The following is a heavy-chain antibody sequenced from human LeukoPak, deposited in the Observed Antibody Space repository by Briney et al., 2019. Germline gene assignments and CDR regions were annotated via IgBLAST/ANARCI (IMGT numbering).Heavy chain of an antibody. J-gene: IGHJ6*03. CDR3: ARGVGVPAGHYYHHYYMDV. CDR1: GFTFSSYA. D-gene: IGHD2-2*01. CDR2: ISGSGGST. V-gene: IGHV3-23*01. Sequence: GGSLRLSCAASGFTFSSYAMSWVRQAPGKGLEWVSAISGSGGSTYYAGSVKGRFTISRDNSKNTLYLQMNSLRAEDTAVYYCARGVGVPAGHYYHHYYMDVWGKGTTVTVSS.